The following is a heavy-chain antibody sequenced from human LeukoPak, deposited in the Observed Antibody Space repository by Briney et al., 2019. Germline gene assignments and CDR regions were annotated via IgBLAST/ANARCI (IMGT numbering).Heavy chain of an antibody. CDR1: GFTFSSYW. Sequence: GGSLRLSCAASGFTFSSYWMHWVRQAPGKGLVWVSRINSDGSSTSYADSVKGRYTISRDNAKNTLYLQMNSLRAEDTAVYYCARDLLKILAYCGGDCYSLGDAFDIWGQGTMVTVSS. V-gene: IGHV3-74*01. CDR3: ARDLLKILAYCGGDCYSLGDAFDI. D-gene: IGHD2-21*02. CDR2: INSDGSST. J-gene: IGHJ3*02.